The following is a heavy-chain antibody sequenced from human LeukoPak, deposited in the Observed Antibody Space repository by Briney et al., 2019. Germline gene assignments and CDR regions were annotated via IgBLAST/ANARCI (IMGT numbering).Heavy chain of an antibody. J-gene: IGHJ4*02. V-gene: IGHV3-23*01. CDR2: ISGSGGST. D-gene: IGHD6-13*01. CDR3: AKSMGMAAAGTGVDY. CDR1: GYTISSYA. Sequence: GGSLRLSCAASGYTISSYAMCWVRQPPGKGLEWVSAISGSGGSTYYADSVKGRFTISRDNSKNKLYLQMNILTPEDTAVYYCAKSMGMAAAGTGVDYWGQGTLVTVSS.